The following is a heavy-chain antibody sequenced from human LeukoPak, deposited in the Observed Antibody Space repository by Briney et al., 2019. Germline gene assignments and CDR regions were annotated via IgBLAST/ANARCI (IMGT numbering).Heavy chain of an antibody. CDR1: GFTFSNAW. D-gene: IGHD1-26*01. CDR2: IKSKTDGGTT. V-gene: IGHV3-15*01. Sequence: GGSLRLSCAASGFTFSNAWMSWVRQAPGKGLEWVGRIKSKTDGGTTDYAAPVKGRFTISRDDSKNTLYLQMNSRKTEDTAVYYCTTDSGSYAPDAFDIWGQGTMVTVSS. CDR3: TTDSGSYAPDAFDI. J-gene: IGHJ3*02.